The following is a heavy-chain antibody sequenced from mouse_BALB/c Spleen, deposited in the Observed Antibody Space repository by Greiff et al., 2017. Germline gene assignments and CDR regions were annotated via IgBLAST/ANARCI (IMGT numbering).Heavy chain of an antibody. Sequence: EVKVEESGGGLVQPGGSRKLSCAASGFTFSDYGMAWVRQAPGKGPEWVAFISNLAYSIYYADTVTGRFTISRENAKNTLYLEMSSLRSEDTAMYYCARELSKGAMDYWGQGTSVTVSS. CDR2: ISNLAYSI. CDR1: GFTFSDYG. V-gene: IGHV5-15*02. J-gene: IGHJ4*01. CDR3: ARELSKGAMDY. D-gene: IGHD1-3*01.